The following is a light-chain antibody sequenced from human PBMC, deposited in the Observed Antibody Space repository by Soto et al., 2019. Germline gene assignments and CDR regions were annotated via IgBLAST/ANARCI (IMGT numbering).Light chain of an antibody. J-gene: IGKJ4*01. CDR2: EAS. Sequence: EIVMTQSPATLSVSPGERASLSCRASQRVGSNLAWYHQKPGQAPRLLMYEASTRATGIPARFSGSGSGTEFTLIISSLQSEDFAVYYCQQYNSWPLTFGGGTKV. V-gene: IGKV3D-15*01. CDR3: QQYNSWPLT. CDR1: QRVGSN.